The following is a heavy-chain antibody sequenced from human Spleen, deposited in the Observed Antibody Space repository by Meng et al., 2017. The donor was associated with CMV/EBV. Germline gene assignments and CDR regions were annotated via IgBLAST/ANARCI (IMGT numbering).Heavy chain of an antibody. J-gene: IGHJ4*02. V-gene: IGHV3-30-3*02. CDR1: GFTFRTYA. CDR2: ISYDGSNE. Sequence: GGSLRLSCAASGFTFRTYAMHWVRQAPGKGLEWVAVISYDGSNEYYADSVKGRFTISRDNSKNTMYLQMNSLRADDTAVYYCAKIRVRGVYYFDYWGQGSLVTVSS. CDR3: AKIRVRGVYYFDY. D-gene: IGHD3-10*01.